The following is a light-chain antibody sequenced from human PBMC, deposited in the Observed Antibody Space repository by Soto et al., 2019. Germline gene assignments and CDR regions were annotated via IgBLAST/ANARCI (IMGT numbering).Light chain of an antibody. Sequence: EIVMTQSPATLSVSPGERATLSCRASQSVSSNLAWYQQNPGQAPRLLISGASTRATGIPGRFSGSGSGTEFTLTITSLQSEDFSVYYCQQYNNVPRTFGQGTKVEIK. CDR2: GAS. CDR3: QQYNNVPRT. CDR1: QSVSSN. V-gene: IGKV3-15*01. J-gene: IGKJ1*01.